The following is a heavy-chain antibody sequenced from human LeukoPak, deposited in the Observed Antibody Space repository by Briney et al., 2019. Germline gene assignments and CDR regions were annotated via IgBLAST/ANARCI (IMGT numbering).Heavy chain of an antibody. Sequence: SETLSLTCTVSGGSISGSSYYWGWIRRPPGKGLEWIGNIYYSENTCYNPSLKSRVTISVDTSKNQFSLNLSSVTAADTAVYYCARDDTSSSQPIDYWGQGTLVTVSS. CDR1: GGSISGSSYY. V-gene: IGHV4-39*02. J-gene: IGHJ4*02. CDR2: IYYSENT. D-gene: IGHD6-6*01. CDR3: ARDDTSSSQPIDY.